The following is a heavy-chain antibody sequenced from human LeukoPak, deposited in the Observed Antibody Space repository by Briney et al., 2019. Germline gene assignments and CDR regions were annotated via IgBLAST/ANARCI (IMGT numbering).Heavy chain of an antibody. CDR3: AGTIAVAGPLDY. CDR1: GGSISSYH. D-gene: IGHD6-19*01. Sequence: SETLSLTCTVSGGSISSYHWSWIRQPPGKGLEWIGYIYYSGSTNYNPTLKSRVTIPVDTSKNQFSLKLSSVTAADTAVYYCAGTIAVAGPLDYWGQGTLVTVSS. V-gene: IGHV4-59*01. CDR2: IYYSGST. J-gene: IGHJ4*02.